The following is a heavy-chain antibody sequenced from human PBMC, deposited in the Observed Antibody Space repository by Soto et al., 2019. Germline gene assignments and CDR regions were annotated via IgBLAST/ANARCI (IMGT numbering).Heavy chain of an antibody. CDR3: AREFGYYFDY. J-gene: IGHJ4*02. CDR2: IYHGGNS. CDR1: GGSISSGGYS. V-gene: IGHV4-30-2*01. Sequence: QLQLQESGSGLVKPSQTLSLTCAVSGGSISSGGYSWSWIRQPPGKGLDWIGYIYHGGNSYYNPSLKIRVTISIDSSQNQFSLKRSSVTAADTAVYYCAREFGYYFDYWGQGTLVTVSS. D-gene: IGHD3-10*01.